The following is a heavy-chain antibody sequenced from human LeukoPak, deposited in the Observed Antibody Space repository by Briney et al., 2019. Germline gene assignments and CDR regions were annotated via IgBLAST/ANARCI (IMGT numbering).Heavy chain of an antibody. V-gene: IGHV3-48*04. CDR2: ISSTSDTI. J-gene: IGHJ3*01. Sequence: GGSLRLSCAASGFTFSSYDMNWVRQAPGKGLEWVSSISSTSDTIYYADSVKGRFTISRDNAKNSLYLQMNSLRAEDTAVYHCARPTYFYDSRAFDFWGQGTMVAVSS. D-gene: IGHD3-22*01. CDR3: ARPTYFYDSRAFDF. CDR1: GFTFSSYD.